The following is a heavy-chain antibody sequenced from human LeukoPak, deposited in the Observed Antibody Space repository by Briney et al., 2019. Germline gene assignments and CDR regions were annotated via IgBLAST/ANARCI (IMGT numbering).Heavy chain of an antibody. J-gene: IGHJ4*02. D-gene: IGHD2-2*01. CDR3: ARKRVPADLDY. CDR2: IYYSGST. V-gene: IGHV4-39*07. CDR1: GGSISSSSYY. Sequence: SETLSLTCTVSGGSISSSSYYWGWIRQPPRKGLEWIGSIYYSGSTYYNPSLKSRVTISVDTSKNQFSLKLSSVTAADTAVYYCARKRVPADLDYWGQGTLVTVSS.